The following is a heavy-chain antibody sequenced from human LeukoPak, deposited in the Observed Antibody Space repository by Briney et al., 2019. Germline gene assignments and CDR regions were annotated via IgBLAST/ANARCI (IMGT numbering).Heavy chain of an antibody. CDR2: ISSSSSYI. D-gene: IGHD2-15*01. CDR1: GFTFSSYS. Sequence: PGGSLRLSCAASGFTFSSYSMNWVRQAPGKGLEWVSSISSSSSYIYYADSVKGRFTISRDNAKSSLYLQMNGLRAEDTAVYYCARDKAGWEEYCSGGSCPGDYWGQGTLVTVSS. V-gene: IGHV3-21*01. CDR3: ARDKAGWEEYCSGGSCPGDY. J-gene: IGHJ4*02.